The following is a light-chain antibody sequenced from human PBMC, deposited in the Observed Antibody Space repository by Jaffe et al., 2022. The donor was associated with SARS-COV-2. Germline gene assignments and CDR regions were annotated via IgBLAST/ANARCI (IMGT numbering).Light chain of an antibody. CDR3: QQYISYPWT. J-gene: IGKJ1*01. V-gene: IGKV1-5*03. CDR1: QSLNTM. Sequence: DIQMTQSPSILSASVGDRVTITCRASQSLNTMLAWYQQKPGKAPILLIYKSSSLDSGVPSRFSGNESGTEFTLTVSSLQPDDFATYYCQQYISYPWTFGHGTKVEIK. CDR2: KSS.